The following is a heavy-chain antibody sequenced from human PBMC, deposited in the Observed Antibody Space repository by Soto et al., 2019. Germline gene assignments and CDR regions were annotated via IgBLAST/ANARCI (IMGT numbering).Heavy chain of an antibody. CDR1: GYTFTSYG. V-gene: IGHV1-18*01. J-gene: IGHJ6*02. CDR3: ARDRDYDILTGYSFRYYYYGMDV. D-gene: IGHD3-9*01. Sequence: QVQLVQSGAEVKKPGASVKVSCKASGYTFTSYGISWVRQAPGQGLEWMGWISAYNGNTNYAQKLQGRVTMTPATATSTAYMELRSLRSDDTAVYYCARDRDYDILTGYSFRYYYYGMDVWGQGTTVTVSS. CDR2: ISAYNGNT.